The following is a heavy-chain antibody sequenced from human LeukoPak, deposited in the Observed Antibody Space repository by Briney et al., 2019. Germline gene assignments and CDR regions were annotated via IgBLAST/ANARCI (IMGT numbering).Heavy chain of an antibody. V-gene: IGHV1-2*02. J-gene: IGHJ6*02. CDR3: ARDHGFGELSSYYYGMDV. CDR1: GYTFTGYY. Sequence: ASVKVSCTASGYTFTGYYMHWVRQAPGQGLEWMGWINPNSGGTNYAQKFQGRVTMTRDTSISTAYMELSRLRSDDTAVYYCARDHGFGELSSYYYGMDVWGQGTTVTVSS. CDR2: INPNSGGT. D-gene: IGHD3-10*01.